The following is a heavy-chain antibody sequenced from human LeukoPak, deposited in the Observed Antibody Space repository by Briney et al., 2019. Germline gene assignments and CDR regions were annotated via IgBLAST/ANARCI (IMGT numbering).Heavy chain of an antibody. CDR1: GFTFSSYS. J-gene: IGHJ6*03. CDR3: ARGGSEGFYYMDV. Sequence: GGSLRLSCAASGFTFSSYSMNWGRQAPGRGLEWVSSISSSSSYISYADSVKGRFTISRDNAKNSLYLQMNSLRAEDTAVYYCARGGSEGFYYMDVWGKGTTVTVSS. CDR2: ISSSSSYI. V-gene: IGHV3-21*01.